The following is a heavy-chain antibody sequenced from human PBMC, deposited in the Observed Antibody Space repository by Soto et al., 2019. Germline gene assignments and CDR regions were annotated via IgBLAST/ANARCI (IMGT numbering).Heavy chain of an antibody. Sequence: GGSLRLSCAASGFTFSSYWMSWVRQAPGKGLEWVADIKQDGSEKYYVDSVKGRFTISRDNAKNSLYLQMNSLRDEDTAVYHCATGDMVVVPGAMLHYWGQGTLVTVSS. V-gene: IGHV3-7*01. CDR1: GFTFSSYW. CDR3: ATGDMVVVPGAMLHY. D-gene: IGHD2-2*01. CDR2: IKQDGSEK. J-gene: IGHJ4*02.